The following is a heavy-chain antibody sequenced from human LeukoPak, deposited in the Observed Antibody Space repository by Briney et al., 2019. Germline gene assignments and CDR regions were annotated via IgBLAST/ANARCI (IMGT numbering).Heavy chain of an antibody. Sequence: PGGSLRLSCAASRTTFIHYWMSWVRQAPGKGLEWVANINQDGSEKYYVDSVKGRFIISRDNAENSVYLHMNSLRADDTAVYYCARDARNRVGLNYYHQYMDVWGKGTTVTVSS. CDR2: INQDGSEK. CDR3: ARDARNRVGLNYYHQYMDV. V-gene: IGHV3-7*01. J-gene: IGHJ6*03. CDR1: RTTFIHYW. D-gene: IGHD1-26*01.